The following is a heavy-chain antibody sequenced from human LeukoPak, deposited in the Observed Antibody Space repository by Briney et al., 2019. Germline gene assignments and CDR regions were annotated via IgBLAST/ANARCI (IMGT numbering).Heavy chain of an antibody. CDR3: ARDAGLRLIAFDI. V-gene: IGHV3-48*03. D-gene: IGHD4-17*01. Sequence: GGSLRLSSAASGFTFISYEMNWVRQAPGKGLEWVSYISSSGSTIYYADSVKGRFTISRDNAKNSLYLQMNSLRAEDTAVYYCARDAGLRLIAFDIWGQGTMVTVSS. CDR2: ISSSGSTI. J-gene: IGHJ3*02. CDR1: GFTFISYE.